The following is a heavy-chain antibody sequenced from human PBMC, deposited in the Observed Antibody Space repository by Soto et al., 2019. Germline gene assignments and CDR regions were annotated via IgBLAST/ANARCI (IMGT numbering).Heavy chain of an antibody. V-gene: IGHV1-69*13. CDR3: ARERRIYYDSSGYPYYFDY. Sequence: SVKVSCKASGGTFSSYAISWVRQAPGQGLEWMGGIIPIFGTANYAQKFQGRVTITADESTSTAYMELGSLRSEDTAVYYCARERRIYYDSSGYPYYFDYWGQGTLVTVSS. CDR1: GGTFSSYA. D-gene: IGHD3-22*01. J-gene: IGHJ4*02. CDR2: IIPIFGTA.